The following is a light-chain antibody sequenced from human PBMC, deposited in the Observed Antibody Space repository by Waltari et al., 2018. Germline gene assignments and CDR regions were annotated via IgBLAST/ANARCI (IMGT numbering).Light chain of an antibody. CDR2: EVS. Sequence: QSGLTQPASVSGSPGQSIAISCTGTSSDVGGYNYVSWYQQHPGKVPKPIISEVSNRPSGVSDRFSGSKSGNTASLTISGLQAEDEADYYCTSYTNSNSWVFGGGTKLTVL. CDR1: SSDVGGYNY. J-gene: IGLJ3*02. CDR3: TSYTNSNSWV. V-gene: IGLV2-14*01.